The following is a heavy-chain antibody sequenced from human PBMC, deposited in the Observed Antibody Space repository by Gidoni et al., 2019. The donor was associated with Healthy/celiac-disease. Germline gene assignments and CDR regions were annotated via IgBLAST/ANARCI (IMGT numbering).Heavy chain of an antibody. CDR2: IRSKANSYAT. V-gene: IGHV3-73*01. J-gene: IGHJ4*02. CDR3: TRSDSGYSAY. Sequence: EVQLVEAGGGLVQPGGSLQPFSAASGFTFSGSAMHGVRQASGKGLEWVGRIRSKANSYATEYAASVKGRFTISRDDSKNTAYLQMNSLKTEDTAVYYGTRSDSGYSAYWGQGTLVTVSS. CDR1: GFTFSGSA. D-gene: IGHD5-12*01.